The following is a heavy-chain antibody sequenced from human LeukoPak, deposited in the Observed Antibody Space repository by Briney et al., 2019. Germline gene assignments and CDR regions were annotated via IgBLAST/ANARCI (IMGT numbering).Heavy chain of an antibody. CDR2: ISSSGSTI. D-gene: IGHD5-24*01. CDR1: GFTFSSYE. V-gene: IGHV3-48*03. Sequence: GRSLRLSCAASGFTFSSYEMNWVRQAPGKGLEWVSYISSSGSTIYYADSVKGRFTISRDNAKNSLYLQMNSLSAEDTAVYYCARERAEMATLTFDYWGQGTLVTVSS. CDR3: ARERAEMATLTFDY. J-gene: IGHJ4*02.